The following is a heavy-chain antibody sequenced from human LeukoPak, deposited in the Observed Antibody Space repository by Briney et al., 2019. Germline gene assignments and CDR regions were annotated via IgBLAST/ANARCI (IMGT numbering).Heavy chain of an antibody. CDR2: ISGSGGGT. CDR1: GFTFSTYG. V-gene: IGHV3-23*01. J-gene: IGHJ4*02. CDR3: AKGGTGTTTPNDY. D-gene: IGHD1-7*01. Sequence: PGGSLRLSCAASGFTFSTYGMSWVRQAPGKGLEWVSAISGSGGGTSYADSVKGRFTVSRDNSKNMVYLQMNSLRAEDTAVYYCAKGGTGTTTPNDYWGQGTLVTVSS.